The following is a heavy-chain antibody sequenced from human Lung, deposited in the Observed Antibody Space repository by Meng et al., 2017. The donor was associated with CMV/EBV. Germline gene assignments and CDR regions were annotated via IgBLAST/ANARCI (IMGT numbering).Heavy chain of an antibody. V-gene: IGHV3-7*01. Sequence: SXAASGFTFTTFWMTWVRQAPGKGLQWVANIKEDGGGQWYVDSVKGRFTISRDNAKQSVYLQMDSLRVEDTAVYYCVRYANSHYGMDVWGQGTTVPVSS. J-gene: IGHJ6*02. D-gene: IGHD2-21*01. CDR3: VRYANSHYGMDV. CDR1: GFTFTTFW. CDR2: IKEDGGGQ.